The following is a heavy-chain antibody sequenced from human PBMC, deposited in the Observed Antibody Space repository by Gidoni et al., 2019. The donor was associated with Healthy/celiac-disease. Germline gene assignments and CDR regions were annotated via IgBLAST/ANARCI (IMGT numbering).Heavy chain of an antibody. CDR2: IYSGGST. J-gene: IGHJ6*02. V-gene: IGHV3-53*02. D-gene: IGHD6-25*01. Sequence: EVQLVETGGGLIQPGGSLRLSCAASGFTVSSNYMSWVRQAPGKGLEWVSVIYSGGSTYYADSVKGRFTISRDNSKNTLYLQMNSLRAEDTAVYYCARAAPLYYYYGMDVWGQGTTVTVSS. CDR1: GFTVSSNY. CDR3: ARAAPLYYYYGMDV.